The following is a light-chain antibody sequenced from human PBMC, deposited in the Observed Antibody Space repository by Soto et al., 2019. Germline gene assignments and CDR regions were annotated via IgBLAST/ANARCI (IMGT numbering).Light chain of an antibody. J-gene: IGKJ4*01. V-gene: IGKV3D-15*01. Sequence: EIVMTQSPATLSVSPGERATLSCRASQSVSSNLAWYQQKPGQAPRLLIYVASTRATGIPARFSGSGSGTEFTLTISCLRSEDCAVYYCQQYNKWPLSFGGVTKVEIK. CDR2: VAS. CDR1: QSVSSN. CDR3: QQYNKWPLS.